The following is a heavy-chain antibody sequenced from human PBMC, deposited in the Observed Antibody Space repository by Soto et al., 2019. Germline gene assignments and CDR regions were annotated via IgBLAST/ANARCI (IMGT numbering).Heavy chain of an antibody. Sequence: EVQLLESGGGLVQPGGSLRLSCAASGFTFSSYAMSWVRQAPGKGLEWVSAISGSGGSTYYADSVKGRFTISRDNSKNALYLQMNSLRAEDTAVYYCAKARSKGGLFGYWGQGTLVTVSS. J-gene: IGHJ4*02. CDR3: AKARSKGGLFGY. D-gene: IGHD2-15*01. CDR1: GFTFSSYA. V-gene: IGHV3-23*01. CDR2: ISGSGGST.